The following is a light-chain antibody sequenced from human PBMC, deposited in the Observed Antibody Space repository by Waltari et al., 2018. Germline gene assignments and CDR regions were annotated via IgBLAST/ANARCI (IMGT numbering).Light chain of an antibody. Sequence: DIVMIQSPVSLPVSPGEPASISCRSSQSPLHSNGNIYLDWYVQKPGQSPQLLIYSVSNQASGVPDRFSGSGSGTDFTLKISRVEAEDVGVYYCMNAVQTLTFGGGTKVEIK. J-gene: IGKJ4*01. CDR1: QSPLHSNGNIY. V-gene: IGKV2-28*01. CDR2: SVS. CDR3: MNAVQTLT.